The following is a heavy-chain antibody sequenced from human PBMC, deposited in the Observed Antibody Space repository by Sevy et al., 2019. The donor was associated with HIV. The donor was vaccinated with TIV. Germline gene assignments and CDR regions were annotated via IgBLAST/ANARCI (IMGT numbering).Heavy chain of an antibody. V-gene: IGHV3-48*03. CDR2: ISSSSSTI. CDR3: ARISPPGGGGVDDAFDI. J-gene: IGHJ3*02. CDR1: GFTFSSYE. Sequence: GGSLRLSCAASGFTFSSYEMNWVRQAPGKGLEWVSYISSSSSTIYYADSVKGRFTISRDNAKNSLYLQMNSLRAEDTAVYYCARISPPGGGGVDDAFDIWGQGTMVTVSS. D-gene: IGHD3-16*01.